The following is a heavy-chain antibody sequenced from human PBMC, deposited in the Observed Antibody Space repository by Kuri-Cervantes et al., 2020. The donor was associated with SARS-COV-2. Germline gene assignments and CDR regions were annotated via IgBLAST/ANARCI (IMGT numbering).Heavy chain of an antibody. D-gene: IGHD2-21*01. CDR2: INQDGSEK. J-gene: IGHJ4*02. Sequence: GGSLRLSCAASGFILSRYWMTWVRQAPGKGLEWVANINQDGSEKYYVDSVKGRFTISRDNSQNTLYLHMKSLRSEDTAMYYCAKDRVGVQDFWGQGTLVAVSS. CDR3: AKDRVGVQDF. V-gene: IGHV3-7*01. CDR1: GFILSRYW.